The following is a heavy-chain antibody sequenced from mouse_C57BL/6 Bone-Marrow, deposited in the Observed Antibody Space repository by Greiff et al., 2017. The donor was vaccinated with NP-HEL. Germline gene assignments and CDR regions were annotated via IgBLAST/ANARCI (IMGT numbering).Heavy chain of an antibody. CDR3: ARNTMVTTRFAY. D-gene: IGHD2-2*01. CDR2: IHPNSGST. Sequence: VQLQQPGAELVKPGASVKLSCKASGYTFTSYWMHWVKQRPGQGLEWIGMIHPNSGSTNYNEKFKSKATLTVDKSSSTAYMQLSSLTSEDSAVYYCARNTMVTTRFAYWGQGTLVTVSA. J-gene: IGHJ3*01. V-gene: IGHV1-64*01. CDR1: GYTFTSYW.